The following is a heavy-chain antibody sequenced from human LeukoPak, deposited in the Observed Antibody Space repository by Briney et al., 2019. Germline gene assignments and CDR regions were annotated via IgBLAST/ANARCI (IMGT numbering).Heavy chain of an antibody. CDR2: IYYSGTT. CDR3: ARELSYYDFWSGYNWFDP. J-gene: IGHJ5*02. V-gene: IGHV4-39*07. D-gene: IGHD3-3*01. CDR1: GGSISSSSYY. Sequence: SETLSLTCNVSGGSISSSSYYWGWIRQPPGKGLELIGNIYYSGTTYYNPSLKSRVTISVDTSKNQFSLKLSSVTAADTAVYYCARELSYYDFWSGYNWFDPWGQGTLVTVSS.